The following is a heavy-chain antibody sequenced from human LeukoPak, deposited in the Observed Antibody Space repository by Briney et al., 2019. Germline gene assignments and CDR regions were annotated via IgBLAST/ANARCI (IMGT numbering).Heavy chain of an antibody. V-gene: IGHV3-21*01. CDR3: ARDRGAAAGWFDP. D-gene: IGHD6-13*01. J-gene: IGHJ5*02. CDR1: GFTFSSCS. CDR2: VSSSSSYI. Sequence: GGSLRLSCAASGFTFSSCSMNWVRQAPGKGLEWVSSVSSSSSYIYYADSVKGRFTISRDNAKNSLYLQMNSLRAEDTAVYYCARDRGAAAGWFDPWGQGTLVTVSS.